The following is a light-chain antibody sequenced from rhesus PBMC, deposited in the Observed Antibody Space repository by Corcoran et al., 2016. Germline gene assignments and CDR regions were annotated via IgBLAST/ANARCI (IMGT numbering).Light chain of an antibody. J-gene: IGLJ1*01. CDR3: CSYAGSYTFYV. CDR1: GGDIGAYNF. Sequence: QAALTQPRSVSGSPGQSVTISCPGTGGDIGAYNFVSWYQMHPGSAPKLMIYEVSKRPSGVSDRFSGSKSGKTASLTISVLPAVDEAVYYCCSYAGSYTFYVFGVGTRLTVL. V-gene: IGLV2-32*01. CDR2: EVS.